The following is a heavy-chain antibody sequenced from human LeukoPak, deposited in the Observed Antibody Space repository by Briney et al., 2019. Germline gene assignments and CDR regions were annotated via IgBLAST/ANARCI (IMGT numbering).Heavy chain of an antibody. CDR3: ARGDAHYYYYMYV. CDR1: GFTVSSSY. V-gene: IGHV3-53*01. CDR2: IYSGGST. J-gene: IGHJ6*03. Sequence: PGGSLRLSCAASGFTVSSSYMSWVRQAPGKGLEWVSVIYSGGSTYYADSVKGRFTISRDNSKNTLYLQMNSLRAEDTAMYYCARGDAHYYYYMYVWGKGTTVTVSS.